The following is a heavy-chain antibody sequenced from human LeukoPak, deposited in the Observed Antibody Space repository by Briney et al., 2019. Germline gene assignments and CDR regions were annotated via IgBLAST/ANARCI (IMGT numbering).Heavy chain of an antibody. CDR1: GGTFSSYA. J-gene: IGHJ2*01. Sequence: SVKVSRKASGGTFSSYAINWVRQAPGQGLEWMGRIIPILGIANYAQKFQGRVTITADKSTSTTYMELSSLRSEDTAVYYCARDLMGDSISWGHWYFDLWGRGTLVTVSS. D-gene: IGHD6-13*01. V-gene: IGHV1-69*04. CDR3: ARDLMGDSISWGHWYFDL. CDR2: IIPILGIA.